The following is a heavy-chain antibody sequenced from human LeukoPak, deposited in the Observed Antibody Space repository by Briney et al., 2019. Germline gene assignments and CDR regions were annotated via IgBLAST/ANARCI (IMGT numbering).Heavy chain of an antibody. CDR1: GFTFSSYA. Sequence: GGSLRLSCAASGFTFSSYAMHWVRQAPGKGLEWVAVISYDGSNKYYANSVKGRFTISRDNSKNTLYLQMNSLRAEDTAVYYCARDYGGNSGLDYWGQGTLVTVSS. V-gene: IGHV3-30-3*01. CDR3: ARDYGGNSGLDY. D-gene: IGHD4-23*01. J-gene: IGHJ4*02. CDR2: ISYDGSNK.